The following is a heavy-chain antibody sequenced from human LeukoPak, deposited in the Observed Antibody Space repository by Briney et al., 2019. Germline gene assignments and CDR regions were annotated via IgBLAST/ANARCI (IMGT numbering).Heavy chain of an antibody. CDR2: IYSGGST. V-gene: IGHV3-53*01. Sequence: SGGSLRLSCVASGFTVSSNYMSWVRQAPGKGLEWVSVIYSGGSTYYADSVKGRFTISRDNSKNTLYLQMNSLRAEDTAVYYCAKSGSYYGWFDPWGQGTLVTVSS. CDR1: GFTVSSNY. D-gene: IGHD1-26*01. CDR3: AKSGSYYGWFDP. J-gene: IGHJ5*02.